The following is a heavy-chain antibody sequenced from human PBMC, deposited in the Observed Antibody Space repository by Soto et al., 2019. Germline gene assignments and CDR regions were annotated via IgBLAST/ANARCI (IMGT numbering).Heavy chain of an antibody. CDR1: GGSINSYW. J-gene: IGHJ4*02. CDR3: ARATGTLRSRNCDY. V-gene: IGHV4-4*07. D-gene: IGHD1-1*01. CDR2: VYSSGTT. Sequence: SETLSLTCTVSGGSINSYWWSWIRQPAGKGLEWIGRVYSSGTTDYNPSLNSRLTMSVDTSKSQFSLRLSSVTAADTAVYYCARATGTLRSRNCDYWGQGSLVTVSS.